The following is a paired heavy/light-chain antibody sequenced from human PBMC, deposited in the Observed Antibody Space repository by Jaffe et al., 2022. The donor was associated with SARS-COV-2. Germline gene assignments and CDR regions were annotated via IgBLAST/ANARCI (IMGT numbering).Heavy chain of an antibody. CDR2: ISSSSIYT. CDR3: AGEYYHDGGGSRNYNFDY. J-gene: IGHJ4*02. V-gene: IGHV3-21*01. CDR1: GLTFSSYS. D-gene: IGHD3-22*01. Sequence: DVQLVESGGGLVKPGGSLRLSCAASGLTFSSYSMNWVRQAPGKGLEWVSSISSSSIYTYYADSVKGRFTISRDNAKNSLYLQMNSLRAEDTAVYYCAGEYYHDGGGSRNYNFDYWGQGTLVTVSS.
Light chain of an antibody. Sequence: DIQMTQSPSSLSASVGDRVAITCRASQSIGTYLNWYQQTPGKAPKLLIYVASSLQSGVPLRFSGSGSGTDFTLTISSLQPEDFATYYCQQSYSIPYTFGQGTKLEIK. CDR1: QSIGTY. CDR3: QQSYSIPYT. J-gene: IGKJ2*01. V-gene: IGKV1-39*01. CDR2: VAS.